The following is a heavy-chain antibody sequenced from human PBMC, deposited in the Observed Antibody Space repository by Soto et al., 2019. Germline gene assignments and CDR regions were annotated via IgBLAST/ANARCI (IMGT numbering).Heavy chain of an antibody. V-gene: IGHV3-23*05. D-gene: IGHD3-10*01. Sequence: EGQVVESGGDLVQPGDSLTLSCAASGFTFSTYAMSWVRQAPGKGLEWVSGIHKTGTITFYADSVKGRFTISRDNSKNTLYLHMRSLRDGVTAVYYCVRDLNYKFFFDLWGQGTLVTVSS. CDR2: IHKTGTIT. CDR3: VRDLNYKFFFDL. CDR1: GFTFSTYA. J-gene: IGHJ4*02.